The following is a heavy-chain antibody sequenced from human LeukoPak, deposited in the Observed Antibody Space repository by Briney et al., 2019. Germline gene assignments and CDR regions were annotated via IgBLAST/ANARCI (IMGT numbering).Heavy chain of an antibody. D-gene: IGHD2-2*01. Sequence: SETLSLTCTVSGVSISGYYWSWVRQPPGKGLEWVGYIYTGGTANYNPSLKSRVTMSVDTSKNQFSLKLNSMTAADTAVYYCARSIPAPKQFDYWGQGTLVTLSS. J-gene: IGHJ4*02. CDR2: IYTGGTA. V-gene: IGHV4-4*09. CDR3: ARSIPAPKQFDY. CDR1: GVSISGYY.